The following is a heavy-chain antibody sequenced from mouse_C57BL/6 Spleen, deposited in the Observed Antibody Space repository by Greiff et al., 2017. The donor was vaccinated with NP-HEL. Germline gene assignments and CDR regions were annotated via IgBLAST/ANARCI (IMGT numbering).Heavy chain of an antibody. CDR1: GFSLTSYG. V-gene: IGHV2-2*01. J-gene: IGHJ2*01. CDR2: IWSGGST. D-gene: IGHD1-1*01. Sequence: QVQLKESGPGLVQPSQSLSITCTVSGFSLTSYGVHWVRQSPGKGLEWLGVIWSGGSTDYNAAFISRLSISKDNSKSQVFFKMNSLQADDTAIYYCASNSFTTVENYFDYWGQGTTLTVSS. CDR3: ASNSFTTVENYFDY.